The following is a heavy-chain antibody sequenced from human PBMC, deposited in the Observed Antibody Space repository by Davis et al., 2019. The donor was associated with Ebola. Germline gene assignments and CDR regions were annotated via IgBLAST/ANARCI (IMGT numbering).Heavy chain of an antibody. V-gene: IGHV4-30-4*08. CDR1: GGSIHNNFYN. CDR3: ASYYGGKTGHAFDI. CDR2: IYYSGST. D-gene: IGHD4-23*01. Sequence: SETLSLTCTVSGGSIHNNFYNWGWIRQPPGKGLEWIGYIYYSGSTYYNPSLKSRVTISVDTSKNQFSLKLSSVTAADTAVYYCASYYGGKTGHAFDIWGQGTMVTVSS. J-gene: IGHJ3*02.